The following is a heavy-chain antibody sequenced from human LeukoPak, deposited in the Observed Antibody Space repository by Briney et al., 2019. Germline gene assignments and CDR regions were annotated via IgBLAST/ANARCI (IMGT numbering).Heavy chain of an antibody. CDR3: AKEIEVVAGPYYFDY. J-gene: IGHJ4*02. D-gene: IGHD6-19*01. V-gene: IGHV3-30*18. CDR2: ISYDGSNK. Sequence: GRSLRLSCAASGFTFSSYGMHWVRQAPGKGLEWVAVISYDGSNKYYADSVKGRFTISRDNSKNTLYLQMNSLRAEDTAVYYCAKEIEVVAGPYYFDYWGQGTLVTVSS. CDR1: GFTFSSYG.